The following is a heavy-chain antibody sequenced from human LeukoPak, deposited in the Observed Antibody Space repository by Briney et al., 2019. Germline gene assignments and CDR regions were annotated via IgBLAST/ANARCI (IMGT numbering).Heavy chain of an antibody. D-gene: IGHD2-15*01. J-gene: IGHJ4*02. CDR3: AREGGVEYCSGGSCYTSASYFDY. CDR1: GFTFSSYW. CDR2: IKQDGSEK. V-gene: IGHV3-7*01. Sequence: GGSLRLSCAASGFTFSSYWMSWVRQAPGKGLEWVANIKQDGSEKYYVDSVKGRFTISRDNAKNSLYLQMNSLRAEDTAVCYCAREGGVEYCSGGSCYTSASYFDYWGQGTLVTVSS.